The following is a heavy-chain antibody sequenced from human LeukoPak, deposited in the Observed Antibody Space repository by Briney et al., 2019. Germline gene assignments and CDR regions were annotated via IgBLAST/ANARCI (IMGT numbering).Heavy chain of an antibody. V-gene: IGHV4-59*01. Sequence: PSATLSLTCTVSGVSITPYYWSWIRQPPGKGLEWIGYIYYSGSTTYNPSLKSPVTISVDTSRNQFSLKLSSVTAADTAVYYCARGAGAFDYWGHGTLVTVSS. D-gene: IGHD6-19*01. CDR3: ARGAGAFDY. CDR2: IYYSGST. J-gene: IGHJ4*01. CDR1: GVSITPYY.